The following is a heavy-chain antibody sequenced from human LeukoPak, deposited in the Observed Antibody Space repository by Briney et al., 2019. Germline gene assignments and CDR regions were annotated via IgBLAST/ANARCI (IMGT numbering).Heavy chain of an antibody. Sequence: SETLSLTCTVSGGSVSSTTYYWSWIRQPPGKGLEWIASINYSGSTYYNPSLKSRVTISVDTSENQFSLKLSSVTAADTAVYYCARVDPDSSSTLEVFDYWGQGTLVTVSS. CDR3: ARVDPDSSSTLEVFDY. D-gene: IGHD6-6*01. J-gene: IGHJ4*02. V-gene: IGHV4-39*07. CDR2: INYSGST. CDR1: GGSVSSTTYY.